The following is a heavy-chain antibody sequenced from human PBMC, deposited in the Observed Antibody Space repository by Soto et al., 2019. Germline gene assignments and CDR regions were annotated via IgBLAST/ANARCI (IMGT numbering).Heavy chain of an antibody. CDR1: GFIVSSNQ. D-gene: IGHD3-3*01. J-gene: IGHJ4*02. CDR3: VRGPSDHKLRLVGLPYGDY. Sequence: GGSLRLSRVASGFIVSSNQMSWVRQAPGKGLEWVSVIYSGHTTYYADSVEGRFTISRDDSKNTLYLQMNSLRVEDTAVYYCVRGPSDHKLRLVGLPYGDYWGQVALVTVS. V-gene: IGHV3-53*01. CDR2: IYSGHTT.